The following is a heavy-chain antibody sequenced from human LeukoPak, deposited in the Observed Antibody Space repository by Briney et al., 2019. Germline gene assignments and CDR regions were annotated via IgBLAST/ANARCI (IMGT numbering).Heavy chain of an antibody. CDR3: TRDRGAYNLYDY. J-gene: IGHJ4*02. V-gene: IGHV3-49*05. Sequence: KAGGSLRLSCTASGFTFGDYAMSWIRQAPGKGLEWVGFIRSKAYGETADYAASVKGRFTISRDDSKAIAYLQMNSLKTEDTVVYHCTRDRGAYNLYDYWGQGTLVTVSS. CDR2: IRSKAYGETA. CDR1: GFTFGDYA. D-gene: IGHD1-1*01.